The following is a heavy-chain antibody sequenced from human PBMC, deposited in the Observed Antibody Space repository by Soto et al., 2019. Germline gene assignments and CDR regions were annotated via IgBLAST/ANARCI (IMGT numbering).Heavy chain of an antibody. V-gene: IGHV4-39*01. J-gene: IGHJ5*02. Sequence: SETLSLTCTVSGGSISSRSNYWGWIRQPPGKGLEWIGSMYYSGSTYYNPSLKSRVTTSVDTSKNQISLKLSSVTAADTAVYYCARHFIVVTNHANNWFDPWGKGALVPVSS. CDR1: GGSISSRSNY. CDR2: MYYSGST. D-gene: IGHD2-15*01. CDR3: ARHFIVVTNHANNWFDP.